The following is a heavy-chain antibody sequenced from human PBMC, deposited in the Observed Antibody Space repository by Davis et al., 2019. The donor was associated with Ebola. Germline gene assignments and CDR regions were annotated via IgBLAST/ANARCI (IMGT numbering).Heavy chain of an antibody. V-gene: IGHV3-23*01. J-gene: IGHJ6*04. CDR3: AKSGLSFGVVKYHYGMDV. CDR2: ISGSGGST. D-gene: IGHD3-3*01. CDR1: VITFSSYA. Sequence: GGSLRLSCTDSVITFSSYAMTWVRQAPGKGLEWVSAISGSGGSTYYADSVKGRFTISRDNSEKTLYLQMNSLRAEDTAIYYCAKSGLSFGVVKYHYGMDVWGKGTTVTVSS.